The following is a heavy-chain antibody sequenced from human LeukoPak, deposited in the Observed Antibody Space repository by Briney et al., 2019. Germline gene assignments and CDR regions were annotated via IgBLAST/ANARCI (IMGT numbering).Heavy chain of an antibody. D-gene: IGHD2-15*01. CDR2: IYYRVTS. CDR1: GDSISTYY. Sequence: SETLSLTCTVSGDSISTYYWSWIRQPPGKGLEWIGYIYYRVTSDYNPSLKSRVTMSVDMSTRQISLKLSSVTAADTAVYYCAREGVGGSGGSCFDYWGQGTLVTVSS. V-gene: IGHV4-59*12. J-gene: IGHJ4*02. CDR3: AREGVGGSGGSCFDY.